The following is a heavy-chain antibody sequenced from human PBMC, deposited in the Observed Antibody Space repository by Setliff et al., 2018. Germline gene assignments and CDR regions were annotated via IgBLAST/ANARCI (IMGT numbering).Heavy chain of an antibody. Sequence: LSPYCVAPGLTFSSYAMTWVRQAPGKGLEWLSAIRGSGGSTLYADSVKGRFTISRDTSQNTLNLKMNSLGVEDTAVYYCAKDANGDYVGAFDSWGHGTLVTVSS. D-gene: IGHD4-17*01. J-gene: IGHJ5*01. V-gene: IGHV3-23*01. CDR3: AKDANGDYVGAFDS. CDR1: GLTFSSYA. CDR2: IRGSGGST.